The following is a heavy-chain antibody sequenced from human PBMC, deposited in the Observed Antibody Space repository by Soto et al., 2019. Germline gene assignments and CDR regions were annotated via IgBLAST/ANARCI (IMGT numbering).Heavy chain of an antibody. Sequence: EVQLVESGGGLVQPGGSLRLSCAASEFTFSGRSVHWVRQAPGKGLVWVSGIDKVGTDSTYADSVKGRFTSSRDNAKNTVYLQLNSLTVEDTAVYYCARGWFGPDVWGKGTTVTVSS. J-gene: IGHJ6*03. CDR1: EFTFSGRS. D-gene: IGHD3-10*01. V-gene: IGHV3-74*01. CDR3: ARGWFGPDV. CDR2: IDKVGTDS.